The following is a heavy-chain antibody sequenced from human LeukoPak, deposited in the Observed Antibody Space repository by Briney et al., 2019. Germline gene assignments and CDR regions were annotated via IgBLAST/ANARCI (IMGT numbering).Heavy chain of an antibody. D-gene: IGHD1-26*01. CDR2: INPSGGST. J-gene: IGHJ4*02. Sequence: ASVKVSCKASGYTFTSYYMHWVRQAPGQGLEWMGIINPSGGSTSYAQKFQGRVTMTRDMSTSTVYMELSRLRSDDTAVYYCARGEWELLVGFDYWGQGTLVTVSS. CDR3: ARGEWELLVGFDY. CDR1: GYTFTSYY. V-gene: IGHV1-46*01.